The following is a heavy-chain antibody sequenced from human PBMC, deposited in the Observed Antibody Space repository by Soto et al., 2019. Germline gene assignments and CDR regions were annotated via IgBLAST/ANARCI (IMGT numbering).Heavy chain of an antibody. CDR2: IRKDGSVE. Sequence: DVQLMQSGGGLVQPGGSLRLSCAASGFTFGNYWMTWVRQAPGKGLEWVANIRKDGSVEHYLDSVKGRFSVSRDNAKESLYLQMSSLRIEDTAVYYCARDANYRDSSVNYDVFDVWGQGTMVTVSS. D-gene: IGHD3-22*01. CDR3: ARDANYRDSSVNYDVFDV. CDR1: GFTFGNYW. V-gene: IGHV3-7*05. J-gene: IGHJ3*01.